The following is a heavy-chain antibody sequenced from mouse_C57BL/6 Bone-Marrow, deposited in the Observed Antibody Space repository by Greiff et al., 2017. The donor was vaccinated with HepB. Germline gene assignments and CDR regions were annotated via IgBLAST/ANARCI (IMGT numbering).Heavy chain of an antibody. CDR3: ESEGGMSYYDYDEGY. CDR1: GYTFTSYW. CDR2: IHPNSGST. Sequence: QVQLQQPGAELVKPGASAKLSCKASGYTFTSYWMHWVKQRPGQGLEWIGMIHPNSGSTNYNEKFKSKATLTVDNSSSTADMQLSSLTSEDSAVYYCESEGGMSYYDYDEGYWCQGTTLTVSS. D-gene: IGHD2-4*01. V-gene: IGHV1-64*01. J-gene: IGHJ2*01.